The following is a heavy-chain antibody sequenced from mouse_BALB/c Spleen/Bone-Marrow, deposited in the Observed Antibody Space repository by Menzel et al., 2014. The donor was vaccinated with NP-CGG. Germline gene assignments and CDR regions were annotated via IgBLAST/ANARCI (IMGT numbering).Heavy chain of an antibody. J-gene: IGHJ3*01. CDR1: GFSFTGYG. CDR2: IWGEGST. V-gene: IGHV2-6-7*01. Sequence: QVQLKNSGPDLVAPSQSLSITCTVSGFSFTGYGVHWVRQPPGQGLEWLGMIWGEGSTDYNSALQSRLSISKDNSKSQVGGKMNSRQTEDTARYYCATDGYFAYWGQGTPATVSA. CDR3: ATDGYFAY. D-gene: IGHD2-3*01.